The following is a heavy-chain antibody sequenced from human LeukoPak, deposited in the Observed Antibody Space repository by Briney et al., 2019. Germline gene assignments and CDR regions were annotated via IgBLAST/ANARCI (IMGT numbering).Heavy chain of an antibody. CDR2: IKQDGGEI. J-gene: IGHJ4*02. CDR3: ATGFSYVQGRFDY. Sequence: GGSLRLSCATSGFTFGTYWMSWVRQAPGKGLEWVANIKQDGGEIYYLDSVKGRFTISRDNAKNTLHLLMNSLRAEDTAIYYCATGFSYVQGRFDYWGQRTLVTVSS. CDR1: GFTFGTYW. V-gene: IGHV3-7*01. D-gene: IGHD5-18*01.